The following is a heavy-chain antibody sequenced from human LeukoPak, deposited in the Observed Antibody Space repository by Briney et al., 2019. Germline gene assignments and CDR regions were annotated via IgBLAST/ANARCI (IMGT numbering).Heavy chain of an antibody. D-gene: IGHD3-22*01. CDR2: IYYSGST. J-gene: IGHJ4*02. CDR3: ARHATHKDLRGGPNRMGGYFY. V-gene: IGHV4-39*01. CDR1: GGSISSSSYY. Sequence: SETLSLTCTVSGGSISSSSYYWGWIRQPPGKGLEWIGCIYYSGSTYYNPSLKSRVTISVDTSKNQFSLKLSSVTAADTAVYYCARHATHKDLRGGPNRMGGYFYWGQGTLVTVSS.